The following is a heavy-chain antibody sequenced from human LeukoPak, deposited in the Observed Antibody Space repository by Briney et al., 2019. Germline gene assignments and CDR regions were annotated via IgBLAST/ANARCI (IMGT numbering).Heavy chain of an antibody. CDR3: ARDWIAAVGTGFDY. CDR1: GFTFSSYW. J-gene: IGHJ4*02. CDR2: IRQDGSGE. V-gene: IGHV3-7*04. Sequence: PGGSLRLSCAVSGFTFSSYWMSWVRQAPGKGLEWVANIRQDGSGEYYVDSVKGRFTISRDNAKNSLYLQMYSLRVEDTAVYYCARDWIAAVGTGFDYWGQGTLVTVSS. D-gene: IGHD6-13*01.